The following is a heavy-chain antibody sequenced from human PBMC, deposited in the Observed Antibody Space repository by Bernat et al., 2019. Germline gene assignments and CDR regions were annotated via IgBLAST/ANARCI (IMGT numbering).Heavy chain of an antibody. Sequence: QVQLQESGPGLVKPSETLSLTCAVSGYSISSGYYWGWIRQPPGKGLEWIGSIYHSGRTYYNPSLKRRVTISVDTSKNQFSLKLSSVTAADTAVYYCARDLNDNPYSSGWYGYWGQGTLVTVSS. CDR2: IYHSGRT. CDR1: GYSISSGYY. D-gene: IGHD6-19*01. J-gene: IGHJ4*02. V-gene: IGHV4-38-2*02. CDR3: ARDLNDNPYSSGWYGY.